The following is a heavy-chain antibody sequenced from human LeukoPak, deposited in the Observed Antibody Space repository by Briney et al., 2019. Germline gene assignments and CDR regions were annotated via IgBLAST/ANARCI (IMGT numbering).Heavy chain of an antibody. Sequence: ASMKVSCKASGYTFTSYDINWVRQATGQGLEWMGWVNPNSGHTGYAQKFQGRVTMTRNTSISTAYMELSSLRSEDTAVYYCARGAPGSYCSGGSCPYFDYWGQGTLVSVSS. CDR2: VNPNSGHT. D-gene: IGHD2-15*01. CDR1: GYTFTSYD. V-gene: IGHV1-8*01. J-gene: IGHJ4*02. CDR3: ARGAPGSYCSGGSCPYFDY.